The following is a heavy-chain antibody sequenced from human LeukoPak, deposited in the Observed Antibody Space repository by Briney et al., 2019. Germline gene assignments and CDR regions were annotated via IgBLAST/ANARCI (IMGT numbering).Heavy chain of an antibody. Sequence: SETLSLTCTVSGGSISGYYWSWIRQPPGKGLEWIGYIYTSGSTNYNPSLKSRVTILVDTSKNQFSLKLSSVTAADTAVYYCARRLAAAGTFDYWGRGTLVTVSS. CDR1: GGSISGYY. CDR3: ARRLAAAGTFDY. D-gene: IGHD6-13*01. CDR2: IYTSGST. J-gene: IGHJ4*02. V-gene: IGHV4-4*09.